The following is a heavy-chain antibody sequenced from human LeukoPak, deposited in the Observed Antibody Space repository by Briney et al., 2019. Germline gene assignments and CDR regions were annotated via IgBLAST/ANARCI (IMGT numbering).Heavy chain of an antibody. D-gene: IGHD3-22*01. Sequence: ASVKVSCKASGYTFTSYDINWVRQATGQGLEWMGWMNPNSGNTGYAQKFQGRVTITADESTSTAYMELSSLRSEDTAVYYCARAPYDSSGYYRLFDYWGQGTLVTVSS. J-gene: IGHJ4*02. V-gene: IGHV1-8*03. CDR2: MNPNSGNT. CDR3: ARAPYDSSGYYRLFDY. CDR1: GYTFTSYD.